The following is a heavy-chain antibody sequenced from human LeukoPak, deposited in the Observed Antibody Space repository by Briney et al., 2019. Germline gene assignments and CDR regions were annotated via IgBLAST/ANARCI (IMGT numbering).Heavy chain of an antibody. CDR2: VYYSGST. V-gene: IGHV4-59*01. Sequence: PSETLSLTCTVSGGSISSYYWSWIRQPPGKGLEWIGYVYYSGSTNYIPSLKSRVTISIDTSKTQFSLKLTSVTAADTAVYYCARTTPATGWYLYHWGQGTPVTVSS. J-gene: IGHJ5*02. CDR3: ARTTPATGWYLYH. D-gene: IGHD6-19*01. CDR1: GGSISSYY.